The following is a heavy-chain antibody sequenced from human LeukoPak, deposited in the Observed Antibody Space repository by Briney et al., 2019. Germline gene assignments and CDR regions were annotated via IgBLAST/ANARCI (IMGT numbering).Heavy chain of an antibody. J-gene: IGHJ4*02. CDR2: ISGSGGST. V-gene: IGHV3-23*01. Sequence: GGSLRLSCAASGFTFSTYDMSWVRQAPGKVLEWVSAISGSGGSTYYADSVKGRFTISRDNSKNTLYLQMNSLRAEDTAVYYCAKYYYDSSGSTSFDYWGQGTLVTVSS. CDR3: AKYYYDSSGSTSFDY. CDR1: GFTFSTYD. D-gene: IGHD3-22*01.